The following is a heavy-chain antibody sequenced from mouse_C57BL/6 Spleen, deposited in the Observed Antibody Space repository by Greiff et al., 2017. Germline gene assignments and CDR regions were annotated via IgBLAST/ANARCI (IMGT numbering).Heavy chain of an antibody. Sequence: EVQLQQSGPELVKPGASVKISCKASGYTFTDYYMNWVKQSHGKSLEWIGDISPNNGGTSYNQKIKGKATLTVDKSSSTAYIELRSLTSEDTAVYYCARWNYGSSSGDYWGQGTSVTVSS. J-gene: IGHJ4*01. CDR1: GYTFTDYY. V-gene: IGHV1-26*01. CDR3: ARWNYGSSSGDY. D-gene: IGHD1-1*01. CDR2: ISPNNGGT.